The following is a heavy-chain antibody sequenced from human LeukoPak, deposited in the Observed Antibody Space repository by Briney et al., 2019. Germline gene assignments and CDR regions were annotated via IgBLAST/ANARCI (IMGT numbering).Heavy chain of an antibody. CDR3: AKARVVPAAAGRDAFDI. Sequence: GGSLRLSCAASRFTFSSSAMSWVRQAPGKGLEWVAAISGSGGSTYYADSVKGRFTISRDNSKNTLYLQMNSLRAEDTAVYYCAKARVVPAAAGRDAFDIWGQGTMVTVSS. J-gene: IGHJ3*02. D-gene: IGHD6-13*01. V-gene: IGHV3-23*01. CDR1: RFTFSSSA. CDR2: ISGSGGST.